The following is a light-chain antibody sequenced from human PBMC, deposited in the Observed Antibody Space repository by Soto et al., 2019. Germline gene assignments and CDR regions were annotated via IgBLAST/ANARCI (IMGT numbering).Light chain of an antibody. V-gene: IGKV1-5*03. Sequence: DIQMTQSPSTLSASVGDRVTITCRASQSISSWLAWYQQKPGKVPKLLIYKASTLESGFPSRFSGSGSGTEFTLTISSLQPDDFATYYCQQYNSFLFSFGPGTKVDIK. CDR3: QQYNSFLFS. J-gene: IGKJ3*01. CDR2: KAS. CDR1: QSISSW.